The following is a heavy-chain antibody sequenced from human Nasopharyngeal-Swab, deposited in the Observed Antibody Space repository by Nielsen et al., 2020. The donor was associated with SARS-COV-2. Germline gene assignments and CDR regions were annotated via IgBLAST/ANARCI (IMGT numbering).Heavy chain of an antibody. V-gene: IGHV3-30-3*01. D-gene: IGHD3-9*01. CDR3: ARKADWSLYYYYMDV. J-gene: IGHJ6*03. Sequence: GGSLRLSCAASGFTFSSYAMHWVRQAPGKGLGWVAVISYDGSNKYYADSVKGRFTISRDNSKNTLYLQMNSLRAEDTAVYYCARKADWSLYYYYMDVWGKGTTVTVSS. CDR2: ISYDGSNK. CDR1: GFTFSSYA.